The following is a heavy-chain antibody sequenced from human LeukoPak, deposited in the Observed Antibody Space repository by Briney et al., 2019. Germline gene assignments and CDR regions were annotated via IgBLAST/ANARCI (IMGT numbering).Heavy chain of an antibody. Sequence: SETLSLTCTLSGGSISSYYWSWIRQPPGKGLEWIGYIYNSGSTNYHPSLKSRVTISVETSKNQFSLKLSCVTAADTAVYYCARERRRGNYVDYVQGPIFDYWGQGTLVTVSS. CDR3: ARERRRGNYVDYVQGPIFDY. D-gene: IGHD4-17*01. CDR2: IYNSGST. V-gene: IGHV4-59*01. J-gene: IGHJ4*02. CDR1: GGSISSYY.